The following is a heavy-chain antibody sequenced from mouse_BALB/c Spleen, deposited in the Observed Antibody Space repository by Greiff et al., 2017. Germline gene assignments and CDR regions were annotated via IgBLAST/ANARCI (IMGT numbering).Heavy chain of an antibody. CDR3: ARYGYDVGDFDY. CDR1: GFTFSSFG. J-gene: IGHJ2*01. CDR2: ISSGSSTI. D-gene: IGHD2-2*01. V-gene: IGHV5-17*02. Sequence: EVQLVESGGGLVQPGGSRKLSCAASGFTFSSFGMHWVRQAPEKGLEWVAYISSGSSTIYYADTVKGRFTISRDNPKNTLFLQMTSLRSEDTAMYYCARYGYDVGDFDYRGQGTTRTVSS.